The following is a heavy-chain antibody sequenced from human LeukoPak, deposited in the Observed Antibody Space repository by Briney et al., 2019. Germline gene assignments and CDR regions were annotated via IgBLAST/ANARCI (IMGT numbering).Heavy chain of an antibody. V-gene: IGHV3-7*01. Sequence: GGSLRLSCAASGFTFSSYWMSWVRQAPGKGLEWVANIKQDGSEKYYVDSVKGRFTISRDNAKNSLYLQTNSLRAEDTAVYYCAREGIEGIVVVLDYWGQGTLVTVSS. D-gene: IGHD3-22*01. CDR3: AREGIEGIVVVLDY. CDR2: IKQDGSEK. J-gene: IGHJ4*02. CDR1: GFTFSSYW.